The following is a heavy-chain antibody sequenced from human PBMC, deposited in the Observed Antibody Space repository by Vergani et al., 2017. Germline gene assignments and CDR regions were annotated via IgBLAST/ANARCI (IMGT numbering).Heavy chain of an antibody. CDR3: ARDHRDYNNYPGTFDI. Sequence: VHLVESGGGLVQPGRSLRLSCAASGFSFSDHYMTWIRQAPGKGLEWVSYISNSGNTIEYADSVKGRFSISRDNAKSSLFLQMDSLRAEDTAVYYCARDHRDYNNYPGTFDIWGQGSMVTVSS. CDR2: ISNSGNTI. J-gene: IGHJ3*02. V-gene: IGHV3-11*01. CDR1: GFSFSDHY. D-gene: IGHD5-24*01.